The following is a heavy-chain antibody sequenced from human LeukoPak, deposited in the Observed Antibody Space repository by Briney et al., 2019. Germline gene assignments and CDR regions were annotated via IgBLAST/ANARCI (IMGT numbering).Heavy chain of an antibody. J-gene: IGHJ4*02. CDR3: VRLRRNNDRSGYYDYYDY. Sequence: GGSLTLSCAASGYTFSDFSVNLVRQAPGKGLEWVSSISVRSNYRYYADSVRGRFTISRDDARDSLFLQMNSLRAEDTAVYFCVRLRRNNDRSGYYDYYDYWGRGTLVTVSS. V-gene: IGHV3-21*01. CDR2: ISVRSNYR. CDR1: GYTFSDFS. D-gene: IGHD3-22*01.